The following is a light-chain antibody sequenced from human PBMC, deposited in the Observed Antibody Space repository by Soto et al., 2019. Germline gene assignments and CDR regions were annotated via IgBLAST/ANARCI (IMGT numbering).Light chain of an antibody. CDR2: DVS. CDR3: ASWDDSLSGYV. J-gene: IGLJ1*01. CDR1: SSNVGAYNY. V-gene: IGLV2-11*01. Sequence: QSALTQPRSVSGSPGQSVTISCTGTSSNVGAYNYVSWYQHHPGKAPKLVISDVSERPSGVPDRFSGSKSGNTASLTISGLQAEDEADYYCASWDDSLSGYVFGTGTKLTVL.